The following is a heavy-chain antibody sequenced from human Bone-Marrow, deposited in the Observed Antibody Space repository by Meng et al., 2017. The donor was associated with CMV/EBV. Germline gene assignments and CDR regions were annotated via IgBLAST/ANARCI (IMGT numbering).Heavy chain of an antibody. Sequence: GESLKISCAASGFTFSSYAMHWVRQAPGKGLEWVAIISFDGSTKYYADSVKGRFTISRDNSKNTLYLQMNSLRAEDTAVYYCARAYCSSTTCYNRGYYVKGLDVWGQGTTVTVSS. CDR3: ARAYCSSTTCYNRGYYVKGLDV. V-gene: IGHV3-30-3*01. CDR2: ISFDGSTK. J-gene: IGHJ6*02. D-gene: IGHD2-2*02. CDR1: GFTFSSYA.